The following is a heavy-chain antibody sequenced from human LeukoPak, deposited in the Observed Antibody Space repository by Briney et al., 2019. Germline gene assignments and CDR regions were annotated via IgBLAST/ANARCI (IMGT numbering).Heavy chain of an antibody. J-gene: IGHJ3*02. CDR3: AREAATLGDAFDI. Sequence: GGSLRLSCATSGFTFVDYGLSWVRRAPGKGLEWLCAINYNGAITDYADSVKGRFTISRDNAKNSLYLQMNSLRAEDTAVYYCAREAATLGDAFDIWSQGTMVTVSS. D-gene: IGHD2-15*01. CDR2: INYNGAIT. V-gene: IGHV3-20*04. CDR1: GFTFVDYG.